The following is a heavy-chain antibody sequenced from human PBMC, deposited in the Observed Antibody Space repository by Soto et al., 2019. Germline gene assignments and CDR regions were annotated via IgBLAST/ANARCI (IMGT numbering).Heavy chain of an antibody. CDR1: GFTFSSYA. D-gene: IGHD6-13*01. V-gene: IGHV3-23*01. CDR3: AERAAGTSFDY. J-gene: IGHJ4*02. CDR2: ISGSGDST. Sequence: GGSLRLSCAASGFTFSSYAMSWVRQAPGKGLEWVSVISGSGDSTYYADSVKGRFTISRDNSKNTLYLQMNSLRAEDTAVYYCAERAAGTSFDYWGQGTLVTVSS.